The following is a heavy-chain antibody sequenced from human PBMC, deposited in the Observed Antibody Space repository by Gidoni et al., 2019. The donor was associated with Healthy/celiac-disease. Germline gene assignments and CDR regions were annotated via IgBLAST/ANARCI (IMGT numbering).Heavy chain of an antibody. Sequence: QLQLHESGPGLVKPSETLSLTCTVSGGSISSSSYYWGWIRQPPGKGLEWIGSIYYSGSTYYNPSLKSRVTISVDTSKNQFSLKLSSVTAADTAVYYCARPIAAAGTGWFDPWGQGTLVTVSS. D-gene: IGHD6-13*01. V-gene: IGHV4-39*01. CDR1: GGSISSSSYY. CDR2: IYYSGST. CDR3: ARPIAAAGTGWFDP. J-gene: IGHJ5*02.